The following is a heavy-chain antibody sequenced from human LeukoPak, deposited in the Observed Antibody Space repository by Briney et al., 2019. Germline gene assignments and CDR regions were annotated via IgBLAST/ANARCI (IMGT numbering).Heavy chain of an antibody. CDR2: IRSKAYGGTT. V-gene: IGHV3-49*03. D-gene: IGHD6-19*01. J-gene: IGHJ1*01. CDR1: GFTFGDYA. CDR3: TQSPYSSGWYGAGYFQH. Sequence: PGGSLRLSCTASGFTFGDYAMSWFRQAPGKGLEWVGFIRSKAYGGTTEYAASVKGRFTISRDDSKSIAYLQMNSLKTEDTAVYYCTQSPYSSGWYGAGYFQHWGQGTLVTVSS.